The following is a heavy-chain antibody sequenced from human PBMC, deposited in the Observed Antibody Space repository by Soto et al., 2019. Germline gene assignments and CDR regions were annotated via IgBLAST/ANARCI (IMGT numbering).Heavy chain of an antibody. CDR2: VYYIGST. CDR1: GGSISTSY. V-gene: IGHV4-59*01. Sequence: QVQLQESGPGLVKPSETLSLTCTVSGGSISTSYWSWIRQPPGKGLEWLGYVYYIGSTKYNPSLNNQVTISVDTSQNQFSLKLESVSAADTALYYCARDGSGHDFWDGPWYFDSWGQGTLVTVSS. D-gene: IGHD3-3*01. CDR3: ARDGSGHDFWDGPWYFDS. J-gene: IGHJ4*02.